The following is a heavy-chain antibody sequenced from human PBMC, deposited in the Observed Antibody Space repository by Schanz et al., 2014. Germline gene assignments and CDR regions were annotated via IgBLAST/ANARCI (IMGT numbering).Heavy chain of an antibody. J-gene: IGHJ1*01. Sequence: VQLVASGGGVVQPGRSLRLSCAASGFRFDDYAMHCVRQSPGQCLEWVSGMSWNAGSLGYGDSVKCRFTISRDNAKNSLYLQMNSLRAEDTALYYCARDTAQSCIGPSCFEYFQHWGQGALVTVSS. V-gene: IGHV3-9*01. D-gene: IGHD2-2*01. CDR2: MSWNAGSL. CDR3: ARDTAQSCIGPSCFEYFQH. CDR1: GFRFDDYA.